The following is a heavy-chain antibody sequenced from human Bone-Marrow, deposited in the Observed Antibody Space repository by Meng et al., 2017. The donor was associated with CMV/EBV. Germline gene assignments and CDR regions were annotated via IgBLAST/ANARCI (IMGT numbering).Heavy chain of an antibody. CDR1: GFAFSSYV. J-gene: IGHJ4*03. D-gene: IGHD2-15*01. V-gene: IGHV3-23*01. CDR3: AKGHYSSERTHFDT. Sequence: GGSLRLSCTASGFAFSSYVMGWVRQAPGKGLEWDSGISGIGGNTYLADSLKGRFAISRDNSKNMLYLQMNRLSADDTATYFCAKGHYSSERTHFDTRGDGALVTVSS. CDR2: ISGIGGNT.